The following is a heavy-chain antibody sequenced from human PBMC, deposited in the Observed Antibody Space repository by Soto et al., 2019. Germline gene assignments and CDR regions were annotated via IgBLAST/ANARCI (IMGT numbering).Heavy chain of an antibody. Sequence: QITLKESGPTLVNPTQTLTLTCTFSGFSLTTHGVGVGWIRQPPGKALEWLANIYWDDDKRYSPSLKTRLTITKDTSKNQVVLKMTNMGPADTATYYCAHRGYADNHFQHWGQGTLVTVSS. D-gene: IGHD5-18*01. J-gene: IGHJ1*01. V-gene: IGHV2-5*02. CDR3: AHRGYADNHFQH. CDR2: IYWDDDK. CDR1: GFSLTTHGVG.